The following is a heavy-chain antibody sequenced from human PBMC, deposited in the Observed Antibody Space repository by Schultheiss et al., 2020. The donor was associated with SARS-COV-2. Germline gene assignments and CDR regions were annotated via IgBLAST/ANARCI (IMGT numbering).Heavy chain of an antibody. CDR1: GFTFSSYW. CDR3: ARDNTYFGPMDV. D-gene: IGHD2/OR15-2a*01. J-gene: IGHJ6*02. V-gene: IGHV3-23*01. Sequence: GESLKISCAASGFTFSSYWMSWVRQAPGKGLEWVSAISGSGGSTYYADSVKGRFTISRDNAKNSLYLQMNSLRAEDTAVYYCARDNTYFGPMDVWGQGTTVTVSS. CDR2: ISGSGGST.